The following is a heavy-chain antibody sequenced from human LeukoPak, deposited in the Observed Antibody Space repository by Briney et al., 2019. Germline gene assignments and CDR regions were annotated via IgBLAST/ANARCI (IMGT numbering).Heavy chain of an antibody. CDR1: GGSISSASYY. V-gene: IGHV4-61*02. J-gene: IGHJ3*02. D-gene: IGHD1-26*01. CDR2: IYTSGST. CDR3: ARGGAADAFDI. Sequence: SETLSLTCTVSGGSISSASYYWSWIRQPAGKGLQWIGRIYTSGSTYYNPSLKSRVTISVDTSKNQFSLKLSSVTAADTAVYYCARGGAADAFDIWGQGTMVTVSS.